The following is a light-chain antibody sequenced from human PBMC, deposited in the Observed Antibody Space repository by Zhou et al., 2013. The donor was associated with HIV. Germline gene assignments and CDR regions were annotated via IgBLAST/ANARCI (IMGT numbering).Light chain of an antibody. CDR1: ESINYW. CDR3: LQTNSFPWT. V-gene: IGKV1-5*03. Sequence: DIQMTQSPSTLSASVGDTVTITCRASESINYWLAWYQQKPGQAPKLLIHRASILETGVPSRFSGSGSGTDFTLTISCLQSEDFATYYCLQTNSFPWTFGPGTKVDI. J-gene: IGKJ1*01. CDR2: RAS.